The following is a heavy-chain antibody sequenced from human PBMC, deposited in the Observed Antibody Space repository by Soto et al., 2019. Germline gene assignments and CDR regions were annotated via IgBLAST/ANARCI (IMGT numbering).Heavy chain of an antibody. CDR3: ARYYYDSSGYPLHSYYYGMDV. J-gene: IGHJ6*02. Sequence: ASVKVSCKASGYTFTSYGISWVRQAPGQGLEWMGWISAYNGNTNYAQKLQGRVTITTDTSTSTAYMELRSLGSDDTAVYYCARYYYDSSGYPLHSYYYGMDVWGQGTTVTVSS. D-gene: IGHD3-22*01. CDR2: ISAYNGNT. V-gene: IGHV1-18*01. CDR1: GYTFTSYG.